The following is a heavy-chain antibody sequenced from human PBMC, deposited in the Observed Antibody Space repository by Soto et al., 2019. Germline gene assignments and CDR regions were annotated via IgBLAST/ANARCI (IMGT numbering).Heavy chain of an antibody. J-gene: IGHJ5*02. D-gene: IGHD6-13*01. CDR2: IYYSGST. CDR3: ARVEQQLVSNWFDP. CDR1: GGSISSYY. V-gene: IGHV4-59*12. Sequence: PSETLSLTCTVSGGSISSYYWSWIRQPPGKGLEWIGYIYYSGSTNYNPSLKSRVTISVDTSKNQFSLKLSSVTAADTAVYYCARVEQQLVSNWFDPWGQGTLVTVSS.